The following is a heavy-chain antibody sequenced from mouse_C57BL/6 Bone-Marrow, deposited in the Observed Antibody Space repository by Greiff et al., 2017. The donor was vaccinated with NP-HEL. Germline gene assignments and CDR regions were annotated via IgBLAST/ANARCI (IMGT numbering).Heavy chain of an antibody. Sequence: EVQLQQSGPELVKPGASVKISCKASGYTFTDYYMNWVKQSHGKSLEWIGDINPNNGGTSYNQKFKGKATLTVDKSSSTAYMELRSLTSEDSAVYYCASGGSSYAYYFDYWGQGTTLTVSS. D-gene: IGHD1-1*01. V-gene: IGHV1-26*01. CDR1: GYTFTDYY. J-gene: IGHJ2*01. CDR3: ASGGSSYAYYFDY. CDR2: INPNNGGT.